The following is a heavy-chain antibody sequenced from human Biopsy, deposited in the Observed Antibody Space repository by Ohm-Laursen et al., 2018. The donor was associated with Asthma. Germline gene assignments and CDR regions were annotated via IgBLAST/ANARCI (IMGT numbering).Heavy chain of an antibody. D-gene: IGHD6-6*01. CDR2: IYYSGRT. Sequence: SETLSLTCIVSGDAMSTSGSYWGWIRQSPGKGLEWIGSIYYSGRTYNNPSLESRVPISADTSKNHFSLKVTSVTAADTAVYYCARAVSSSSYWYFDLWGRGDLVTVSS. V-gene: IGHV4-39*02. J-gene: IGHJ2*01. CDR3: ARAVSSSSYWYFDL. CDR1: GDAMSTSGSY.